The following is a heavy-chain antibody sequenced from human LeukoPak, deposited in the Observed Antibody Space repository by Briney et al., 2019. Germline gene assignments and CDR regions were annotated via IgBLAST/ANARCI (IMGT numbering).Heavy chain of an antibody. J-gene: IGHJ4*02. CDR3: ARESFAARWD. CDR1: GFTFSSYW. V-gene: IGHV3-7*01. Sequence: PGGSLRLSCAASGFTFSSYWMSWVRQAPGKGLEWVANIKQGGSEKDYVDSVKGRFTIFRDNAKNSLYLQMNSLTAEDTAVYYCARESFAARWDWGQGTLVTVSS. CDR2: IKQGGSEK. D-gene: IGHD6-6*01.